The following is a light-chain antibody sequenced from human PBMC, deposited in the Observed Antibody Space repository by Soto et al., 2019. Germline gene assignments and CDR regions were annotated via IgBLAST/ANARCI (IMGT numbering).Light chain of an antibody. CDR2: GAS. J-gene: IGKJ5*01. CDR3: QQYDTWHPIT. CDR1: QSVSSSY. V-gene: IGKV3-20*01. Sequence: EIGLTQSPGTLSLSPGERATLSCGASQSVSSSYLAWYQQKPGQAPRLLIYGASSRATGIPDRFSGSGSGTEFTLTISSLKSEDFAVYYCQQYDTWHPITFGQGTRLEIK.